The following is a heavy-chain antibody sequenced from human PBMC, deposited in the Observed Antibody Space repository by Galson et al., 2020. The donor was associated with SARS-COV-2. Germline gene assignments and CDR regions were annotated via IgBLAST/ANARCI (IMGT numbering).Heavy chain of an antibody. D-gene: IGHD4-17*01. CDR3: ARDEPPYGDYGSQNLYNWFDP. CDR1: GGSISSSSYY. V-gene: IGHV4-39*07. J-gene: IGHJ5*02. CDR2: IYYSGST. Sequence: SETLSLTCTVSGGSISSSSYYWGWIRQPPGKGLEWIGSIYYSGSTYYNPSLKSRVTISVDTSKNQFSLKLSSVTAADTAVYYCARDEPPYGDYGSQNLYNWFDPWGQGTLVTVSS.